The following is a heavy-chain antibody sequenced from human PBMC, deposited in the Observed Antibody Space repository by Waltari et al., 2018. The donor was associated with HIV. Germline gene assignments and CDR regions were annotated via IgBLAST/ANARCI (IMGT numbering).Heavy chain of an antibody. CDR1: GYTFTSYD. J-gene: IGHJ6*02. Sequence: QVQLVQSGAEVKKPGASVKVSCKASGYTFTSYDINWVRQATGQGLEWMGWMNPTSGNTGYAQKFQGRVTMTRNTSISTAYMELSSLRSEDTAVYYCARLGYCSSTSCYYYYYYGMDVWGQGTTVTVSS. CDR2: MNPTSGNT. V-gene: IGHV1-8*01. D-gene: IGHD2-2*01. CDR3: ARLGYCSSTSCYYYYYYGMDV.